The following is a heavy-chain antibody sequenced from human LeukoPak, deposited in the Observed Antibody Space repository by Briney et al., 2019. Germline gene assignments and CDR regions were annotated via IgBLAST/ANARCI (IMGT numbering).Heavy chain of an antibody. CDR3: ARDGTRPDY. J-gene: IGHJ4*02. CDR1: GYTFTGYY. V-gene: IGHV1-18*04. CDR2: ISAYNGNT. Sequence: ASVKVSCKASGYTFTGYYMHWVRQAPGQGLEWMGWISAYNGNTNYAQKLQGRVTMTTDTSTSTAYMQLRSLRSDDTAVYYCARDGTRPDYWGQGTLVTVSS. D-gene: IGHD1-26*01.